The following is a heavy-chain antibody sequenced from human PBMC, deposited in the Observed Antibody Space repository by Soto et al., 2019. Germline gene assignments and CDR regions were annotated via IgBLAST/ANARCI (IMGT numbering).Heavy chain of an antibody. J-gene: IGHJ6*03. Sequence: EVQLVESGGDLVQPGGSLRLSCAASGFTFSSYDMHWVRQAAGKGLEWVSAIGTAGDPYYTASAKGRFTISRENAQNSLFLQMNSLRAGDTAVYYCARGSFGAGSFRAYMDVWGRGTTVTVSS. V-gene: IGHV3-13*05. CDR3: ARGSFGAGSFRAYMDV. CDR2: IGTAGDP. CDR1: GFTFSSYD. D-gene: IGHD3-10*01.